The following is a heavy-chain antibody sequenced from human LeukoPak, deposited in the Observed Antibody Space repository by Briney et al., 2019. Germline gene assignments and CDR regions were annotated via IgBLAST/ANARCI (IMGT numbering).Heavy chain of an antibody. CDR2: IYYSGST. CDR1: GGSISSYY. CDR3: ARHSIAIFGVVPANFQH. Sequence: PSETLSLTCTVSGGSISSYYWSWIRQPPGKGLEWIGYIYYSGSTNYNPSLKSRVTISVGTSKNQFPLKLSSVTAADTAVYYCARHSIAIFGVVPANFQHWGQGTLVTVSS. J-gene: IGHJ1*01. V-gene: IGHV4-59*08. D-gene: IGHD3-3*01.